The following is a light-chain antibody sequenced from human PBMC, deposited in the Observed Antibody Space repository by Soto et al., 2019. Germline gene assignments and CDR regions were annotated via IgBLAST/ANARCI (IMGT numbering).Light chain of an antibody. J-gene: IGKJ5*01. V-gene: IGKV1-5*03. CDR2: KAS. CDR1: QSISTW. Sequence: DIQMTQSPSTLSASVGDRVTITCRASQSISTWLAWYQQKPGKAPKLLMYKASSLESGVPSRFSGSGSGTEFTLTISSLQPDDLAKYYCQQYNCYPVTFGQGTRLEIK. CDR3: QQYNCYPVT.